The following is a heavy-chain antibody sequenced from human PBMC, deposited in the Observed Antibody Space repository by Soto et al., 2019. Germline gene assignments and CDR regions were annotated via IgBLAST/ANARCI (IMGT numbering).Heavy chain of an antibody. Sequence: AETLSLTCTVSGGSISISSYYLGWIRQPPGKGLEWIGSIYYSGSTYYNPSLKSRVTISVDTYKNQFSLKLSSVTDADTAVYYCARGYSDGYFDYWGQGTMVAVSS. CDR2: IYYSGST. CDR1: GGSISISSYY. V-gene: IGHV4-39*01. J-gene: IGHJ4*02. CDR3: ARGYSDGYFDY. D-gene: IGHD5-18*01.